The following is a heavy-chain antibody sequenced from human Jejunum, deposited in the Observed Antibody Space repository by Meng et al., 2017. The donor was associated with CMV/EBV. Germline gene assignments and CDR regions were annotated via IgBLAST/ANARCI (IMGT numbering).Heavy chain of an antibody. J-gene: IGHJ4*02. Sequence: LPRPGSVASVGTSIGWIWVRQPPEKGLEWIGEIHHSGGTHYKPSLKSRVTISLDKSKNQFSLDLNSVTAADTAVYYCAREGVGDSLLYWGQGTLVTVSS. V-gene: IGHV4-4*02. CDR2: IHHSGGT. CDR1: VASVGTSIG. D-gene: IGHD4-17*01. CDR3: AREGVGDSLLY.